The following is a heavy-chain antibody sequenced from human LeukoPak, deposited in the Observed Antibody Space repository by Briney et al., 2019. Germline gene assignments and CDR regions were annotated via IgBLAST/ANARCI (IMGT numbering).Heavy chain of an antibody. J-gene: IGHJ4*02. D-gene: IGHD6-19*01. V-gene: IGHV4-34*01. CDR2: INHSGST. Sequence: PSETLSLTCAVYGGSFSGYYWSWIRRPPGKGLEWIGEINHSGSTNYNPSLKSRVTISVDTSKNQFSLKLSSVTAADTAVYYCARGGIAVALAYWGQGTLVTVSS. CDR3: ARGGIAVALAY. CDR1: GGSFSGYY.